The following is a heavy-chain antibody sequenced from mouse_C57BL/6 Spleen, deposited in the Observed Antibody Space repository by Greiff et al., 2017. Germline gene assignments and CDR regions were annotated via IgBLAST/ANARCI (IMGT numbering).Heavy chain of an antibody. D-gene: IGHD3-3*01. CDR1: GFTFSSYA. V-gene: IGHV5-4*01. CDR2: ISDGGSYT. CDR3: ARDRTGTDAMDY. Sequence: VQLVESGGGLVKPGGSLKLSCAASGFTFSSYAMSWVRQTPEKRLEWVAPISDGGSYTYYPANVKGRFTISRDNAKNNLYLQMSHLKSEDTAMYYGARDRTGTDAMDYWGQGTSVTVSA. J-gene: IGHJ4*01.